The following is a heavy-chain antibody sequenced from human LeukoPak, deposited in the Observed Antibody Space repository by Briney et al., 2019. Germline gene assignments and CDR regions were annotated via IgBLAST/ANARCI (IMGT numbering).Heavy chain of an antibody. CDR3: AREVGWYGDYVGDAFDI. V-gene: IGHV4-39*07. J-gene: IGHJ3*02. CDR2: IYYSGST. CDR1: GGSLTSSSYY. D-gene: IGHD4-17*01. Sequence: SETLSLTCTVSGGSLTSSSYYWGWIRQPPGTGLEWVGSIYYSGSTYYNPSLKSRVTISVDTSKNQFSLKLSSVTAADTAVYYCAREVGWYGDYVGDAFDIWGQGTMVTVSS.